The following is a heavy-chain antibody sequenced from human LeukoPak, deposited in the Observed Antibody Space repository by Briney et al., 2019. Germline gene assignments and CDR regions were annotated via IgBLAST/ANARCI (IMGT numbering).Heavy chain of an antibody. CDR1: GGSISSYY. Sequence: SETLSLTCTVSGGSISSYYWSWIRQPPGKGLEWIGYIYYSGSTNYNPSLKSRVTISVDTSKNQFSLKLSSVTAADTAVYYCARVGSGYEWYYFDYWGQGTLVAVSS. J-gene: IGHJ4*02. V-gene: IGHV4-59*01. CDR3: ARVGSGYEWYYFDY. D-gene: IGHD5-12*01. CDR2: IYYSGST.